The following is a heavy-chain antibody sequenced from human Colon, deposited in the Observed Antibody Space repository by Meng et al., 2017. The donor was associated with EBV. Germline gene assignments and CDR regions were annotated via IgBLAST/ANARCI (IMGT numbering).Heavy chain of an antibody. V-gene: IGHV4-4*02. D-gene: IGHD3-10*01. CDR1: SAYITSINW. CDR3: LRGSGGSV. Sequence: EPGPAVVQPSTTPVPTCAVCSAYITSINWRAGVRQPPGEGLDWIGGIHHRGSSAYNPSLKSRVCMSIDKSKNQFSLKLTSVTAADTAVYHCLRGSGGSVWGQGTLVTVSS. CDR2: IHHRGSS. J-gene: IGHJ1*01.